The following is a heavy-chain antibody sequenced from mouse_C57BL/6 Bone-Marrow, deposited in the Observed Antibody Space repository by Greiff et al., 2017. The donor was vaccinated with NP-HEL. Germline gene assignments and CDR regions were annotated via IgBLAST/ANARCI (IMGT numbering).Heavy chain of an antibody. CDR1: GFNIKDDY. CDR2: IDPENGDT. CDR3: TRQLRLRSYYAMDD. D-gene: IGHD3-2*02. J-gene: IGHJ4*01. V-gene: IGHV14-4*01. Sequence: VQLQQSGAELVRPGASVKLSCTASGFNIKDDYMHWVKQRPEQGLEWIGWIDPENGDTEYASKFQGKATITADTSSNTAYLQLSSLTSEDTAVYYCTRQLRLRSYYAMDDWGQGTTVTVAS.